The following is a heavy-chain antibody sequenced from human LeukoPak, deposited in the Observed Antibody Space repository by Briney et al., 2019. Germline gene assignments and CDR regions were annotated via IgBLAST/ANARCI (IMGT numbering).Heavy chain of an antibody. J-gene: IGHJ5*02. Sequence: GGSLRLSCAASGFTFTNYAMSWVRQAPGKGLEWVSSIGPSGATTFYANSVKGRFIISRDISKNTLYLQMNGLRAEDAAIYYCAKGGTKRFGLVPDWFDPWGQGTLVTVSS. CDR2: IGPSGATT. V-gene: IGHV3-23*01. CDR1: GFTFTNYA. D-gene: IGHD3-3*01. CDR3: AKGGTKRFGLVPDWFDP.